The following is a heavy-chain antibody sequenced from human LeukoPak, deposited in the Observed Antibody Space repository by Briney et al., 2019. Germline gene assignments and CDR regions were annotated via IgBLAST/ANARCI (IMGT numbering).Heavy chain of an antibody. CDR3: ARPQKGSYRWLYFDY. J-gene: IGHJ4*02. V-gene: IGHV4-39*01. D-gene: IGHD1-26*01. CDR1: GGSISSSSYY. CDR2: IYYSGST. Sequence: SETLSFTCTVSGGSISSSSYYWGWIRQPPGKGLEWIGSIYYSGSTYYNPSLKSRVTISVDTSKNQFSLKLSSVTAADTAVYYCARPQKGSYRWLYFDYWGQGTLVTVSS.